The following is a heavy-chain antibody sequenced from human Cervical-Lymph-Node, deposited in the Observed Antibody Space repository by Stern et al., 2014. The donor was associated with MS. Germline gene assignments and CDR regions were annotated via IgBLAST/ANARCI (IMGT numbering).Heavy chain of an antibody. Sequence: QMQLVQSGAEVRKPGSSVTVSCKASGGSFITHAFSWVRQAPGHGLEWMGGIIPLFGSAHYAQKFQGRLTLIADKATTTAYMELNSLTTEDTAVYYCATDGEMTTIGLQYWGQGTLVAVSS. CDR2: IIPLFGSA. CDR3: ATDGEMTTIGLQY. D-gene: IGHD5-24*01. CDR1: GGSFITHA. J-gene: IGHJ4*02. V-gene: IGHV1-69*06.